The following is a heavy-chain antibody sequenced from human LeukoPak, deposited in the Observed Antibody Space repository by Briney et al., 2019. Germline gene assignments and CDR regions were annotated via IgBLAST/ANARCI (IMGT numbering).Heavy chain of an antibody. J-gene: IGHJ6*03. V-gene: IGHV1-69*05. Sequence: SVKVSCKASGGTFSSYAISWVRQAPGQGLEWMGVIIPIFGTANYAQKFQGRVTITTDESTSTAYMELSSLRSEDTAVYYCARSLEIDIVVVPAATSYYYYYYMDVWGKGNTVTVSS. D-gene: IGHD2-2*01. CDR2: IIPIFGTA. CDR1: GGTFSSYA. CDR3: ARSLEIDIVVVPAATSYYYYYYMDV.